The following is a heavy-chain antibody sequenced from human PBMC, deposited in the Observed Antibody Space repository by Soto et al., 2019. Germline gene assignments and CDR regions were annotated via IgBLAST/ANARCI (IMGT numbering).Heavy chain of an antibody. V-gene: IGHV3-30*18. J-gene: IGHJ4*02. Sequence: GGSLRLSCAASGFTFSSYGMHWVRQAPGKGLEWVAVISYDGSNKYYADSVKGRFTISRDNSKNTLYLQVNSLRAEDTAVYYCAKATYSSGWFDYWGQGTLVTVSS. CDR3: AKATYSSGWFDY. CDR1: GFTFSSYG. D-gene: IGHD6-19*01. CDR2: ISYDGSNK.